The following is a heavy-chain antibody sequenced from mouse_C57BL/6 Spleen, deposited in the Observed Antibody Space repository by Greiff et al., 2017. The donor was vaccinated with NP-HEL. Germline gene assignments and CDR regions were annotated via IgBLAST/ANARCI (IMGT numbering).Heavy chain of an antibody. Sequence: EVKLMESGGGLVQPGGSLSLSCAASGFTFTDYYMSWVRQPPGKALEWLGFIRNKANGYTTEYSASVKGRFTISRDNSQSILYLQMNALRAEDSATYYCARSSAYYGAWFAYWGQGTLVTVSA. J-gene: IGHJ3*01. CDR2: IRNKANGYTT. CDR1: GFTFTDYY. V-gene: IGHV7-3*01. CDR3: ARSSAYYGAWFAY. D-gene: IGHD2-10*01.